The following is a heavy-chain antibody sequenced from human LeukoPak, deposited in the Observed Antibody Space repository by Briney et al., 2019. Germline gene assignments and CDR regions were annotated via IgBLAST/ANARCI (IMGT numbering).Heavy chain of an antibody. CDR2: INHSGST. CDR3: ARGETTVTTYGSWFDP. CDR1: GGSFSGYY. V-gene: IGHV4-34*01. J-gene: IGHJ5*02. Sequence: SETLSLTCAGYGGSFSGYYWRWIRQPPGKGLEWIGEINHSGSTNYNPSLKSRVTISVDTSKNQFSLKLSSVTAADTAVYYCARGETTVTTYGSWFDPWGQGTLVTVSS. D-gene: IGHD4-11*01.